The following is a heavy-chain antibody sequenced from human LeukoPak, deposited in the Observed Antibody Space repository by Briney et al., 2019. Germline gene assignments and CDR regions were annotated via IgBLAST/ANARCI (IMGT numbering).Heavy chain of an antibody. D-gene: IGHD5-12*01. CDR1: RFTFSSYS. CDR2: IGPSGGSI. Sequence: GGSLRLSCATYRFTFSSYSMNWVRQAPGKGLEWVSSIGPSGGSILYADSVKGRFSISRDNARDSLYLQTNSLRAEDTAIYYCAKCEAYTGYVPHYWGQGTQVIVSS. CDR3: AKCEAYTGYVPHY. J-gene: IGHJ4*02. V-gene: IGHV3-21*04.